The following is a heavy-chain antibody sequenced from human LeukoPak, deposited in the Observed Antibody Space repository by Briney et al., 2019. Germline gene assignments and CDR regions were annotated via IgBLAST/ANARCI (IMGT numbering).Heavy chain of an antibody. CDR1: GYTFTSYG. J-gene: IGHJ6*02. CDR3: ARDLLESGSYYHYYGMDV. CDR2: ISAYNGNT. D-gene: IGHD1-26*01. Sequence: ASVKVSCKASGYTFTSYGISWVRQAPGQGLEWMGWISAYNGNTNYAQKLQGRVTMTTDTSTSTAYMELRSLRSDDTAVYYCARDLLESGSYYHYYGMDVWGQGTTVTVSS. V-gene: IGHV1-18*01.